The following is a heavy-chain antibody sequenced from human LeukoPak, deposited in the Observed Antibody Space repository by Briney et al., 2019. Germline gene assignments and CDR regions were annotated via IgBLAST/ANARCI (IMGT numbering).Heavy chain of an antibody. CDR1: GFTFSGYS. D-gene: IGHD2-2*01. CDR3: ARDAWDIVVVPAAALDFNWFDP. V-gene: IGHV3-21*01. CDR2: ISSSSSYI. J-gene: IGHJ5*02. Sequence: GGSLRLSCAASGFTFSGYSMNWVRQAPGKGLEWVSSISSSSSYIYYADSVKGRFTISRDNAKNSLYLQMNSLRAEDTAVYYCARDAWDIVVVPAAALDFNWFDPWGQGTLVTVSS.